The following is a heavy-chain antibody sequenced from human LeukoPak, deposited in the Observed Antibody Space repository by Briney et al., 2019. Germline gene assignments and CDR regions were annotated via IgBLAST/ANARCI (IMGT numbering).Heavy chain of an antibody. V-gene: IGHV5-51*01. CDR1: GYSFTTYW. J-gene: IGHJ4*02. Sequence: GESLKISCEASGYSFTTYWIGWVRQMPGKGLEWMGIICPGDSDTRHSPSFQGQVTISADKSTSTAYLQWSSLKASDTAMYYCAKSHGGGATHSWGQGTLVTVST. D-gene: IGHD1-26*01. CDR3: AKSHGGGATHS. CDR2: ICPGDSDT.